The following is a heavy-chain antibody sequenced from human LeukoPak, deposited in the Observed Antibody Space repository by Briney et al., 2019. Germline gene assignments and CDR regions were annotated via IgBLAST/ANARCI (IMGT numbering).Heavy chain of an antibody. CDR3: ARDGGSSTKEPTGGYYYYGMDV. CDR2: TYSDGST. V-gene: IGHV3-53*01. D-gene: IGHD1-1*01. Sequence: GGSVRLSCTASGFTFSSFGMHWVRQAPGKGLEWVSFTYSDGSTSFTESVKGRFTISRDNSKNTLSLQLNSLRVEDTAVYYCARDGGSSTKEPTGGYYYYGMDVWGQGTTVTVSS. CDR1: GFTFSSFG. J-gene: IGHJ6*02.